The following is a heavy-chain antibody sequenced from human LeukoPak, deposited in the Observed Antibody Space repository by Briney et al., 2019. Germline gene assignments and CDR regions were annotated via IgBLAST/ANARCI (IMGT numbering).Heavy chain of an antibody. D-gene: IGHD2-15*01. CDR1: GFTFSNAW. CDR3: TTGGWYPLVDY. J-gene: IGHJ4*02. CDR2: IKSKTDGGTT. Sequence: GGSLRLSCAASGFTFSNAWMSWVRQAPWKGLEWVGRIKSKTDGGTTDYAAPVKGRFTISRDHSENTLYLQMNSLKTEDTAVYYCTTGGWYPLVDYWGQGTLVSVSS. V-gene: IGHV3-15*01.